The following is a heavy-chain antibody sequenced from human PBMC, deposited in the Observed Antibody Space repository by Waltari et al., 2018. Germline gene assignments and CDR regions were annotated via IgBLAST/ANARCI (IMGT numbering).Heavy chain of an antibody. J-gene: IGHJ6*03. CDR3: ARLYSSSWDYYYYMDV. D-gene: IGHD6-13*01. Sequence: EVQLVESGGGLVKPGGSLRLSCAASGFTFSSSSMHWVRQAPGKGLEWVSSISSSSSYIYYADSVKGRFTISRDNAKNSLYLQMNSLRAEDTAVYYCARLYSSSWDYYYYMDVWGKGTTVTVSS. CDR1: GFTFSSSS. CDR2: ISSSSSYI. V-gene: IGHV3-21*03.